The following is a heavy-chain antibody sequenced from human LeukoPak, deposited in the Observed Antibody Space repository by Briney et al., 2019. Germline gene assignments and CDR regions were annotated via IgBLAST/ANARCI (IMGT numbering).Heavy chain of an antibody. CDR1: GYTFTSYG. CDR3: ARVSPGYYDSSGYYYYYYYYYMDV. Sequence: ASVKVSCKASGYTFTSYGISWVGQAPGQGLEWMGWISAYNGNTNYAQKLQGRVTMTTDTSTSTAYMELRSLRSDDTAVYYCARVSPGYYDSSGYYYYYYYYYMDVWGKGTTVTVSS. V-gene: IGHV1-18*01. CDR2: ISAYNGNT. J-gene: IGHJ6*03. D-gene: IGHD3-22*01.